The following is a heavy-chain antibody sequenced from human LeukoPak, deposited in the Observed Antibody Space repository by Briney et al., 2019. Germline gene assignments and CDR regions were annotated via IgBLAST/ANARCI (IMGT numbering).Heavy chain of an antibody. D-gene: IGHD3-22*01. V-gene: IGHV5-51*01. CDR3: ASPRAPYYYDSSGCYYGGAFDI. Sequence: GESLKISCKGSGYSFTSYWIGWVRQMPGKGLEWMGIIYPGDSDTRYSPSFQGQVTISADKAISTAYLQWSSLKASDTAMYYCASPRAPYYYDSSGCYYGGAFDIWGQGTMVTVSS. CDR2: IYPGDSDT. CDR1: GYSFTSYW. J-gene: IGHJ3*02.